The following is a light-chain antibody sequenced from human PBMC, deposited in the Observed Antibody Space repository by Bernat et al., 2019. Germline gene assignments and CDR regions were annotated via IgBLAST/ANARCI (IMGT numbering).Light chain of an antibody. CDR2: SNN. Sequence: QSVLTQPPSASGTPGQRVTISCSGSTSNIGSNYVYWYQQLPGTAPKLLNYSNNQRPSGVPDRFSCSKTGTSASLATSGRRTEDEADYYSAACDDSPRRRVFGEGPKLTVL. J-gene: IGLJ3*02. V-gene: IGLV1-47*01. CDR1: TSNIGSNY. CDR3: AACDDSPRRRV.